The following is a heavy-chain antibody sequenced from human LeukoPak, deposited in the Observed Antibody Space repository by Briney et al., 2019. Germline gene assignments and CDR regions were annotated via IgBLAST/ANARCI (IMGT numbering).Heavy chain of an antibody. D-gene: IGHD3-10*01. V-gene: IGHV1-46*01. Sequence: GASVKVSCKASGYTFTSYYMHWVRQAPGQGLEWMGIINPSGGSTSYAQKFQGRVTMTRDTSTSTVYMELSSLRSEDTAVYYCARGRITMVRGVIITEPPAFDYWGQGTLVTVSS. CDR1: GYTFTSYY. CDR2: INPSGGST. J-gene: IGHJ4*02. CDR3: ARGRITMVRGVIITEPPAFDY.